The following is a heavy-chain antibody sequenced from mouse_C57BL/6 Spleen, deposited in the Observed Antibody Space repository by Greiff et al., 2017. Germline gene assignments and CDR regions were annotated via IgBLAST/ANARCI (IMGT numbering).Heavy chain of an antibody. CDR2: IRKKANGYTT. CDR3: ARGGFFDY. CDR1: GFTFTASY. J-gene: IGHJ2*01. V-gene: IGHV7-3*01. Sequence: ELQGVESGGGLVQPGGSLSLSCAASGFTFTASYMSWVRQPPGKALEWLGFIRKKANGYTTEYSASVKGRFTISRDNSQSTLYLQMSALRAEDSATYYCARGGFFDYWGQGTTLTVSS.